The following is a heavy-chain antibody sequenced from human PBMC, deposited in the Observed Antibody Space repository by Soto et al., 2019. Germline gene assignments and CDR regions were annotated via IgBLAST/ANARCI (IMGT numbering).Heavy chain of an antibody. V-gene: IGHV5-51*01. J-gene: IGHJ6*02. D-gene: IGHD6-13*01. CDR1: GYSFTSYW. Sequence: GESLKISCKCSGYSFTSYWIGWVRQMPGKGLEWMGIIYPGDSDTRYSPSFQGQVTISADKSISTAYLQWSSLKASDTAMYYCARTSAAGKYYYGMDVWGQGTTLTVSS. CDR3: ARTSAAGKYYYGMDV. CDR2: IYPGDSDT.